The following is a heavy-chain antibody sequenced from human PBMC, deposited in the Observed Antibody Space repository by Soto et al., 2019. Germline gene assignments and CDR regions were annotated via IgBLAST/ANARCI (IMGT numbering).Heavy chain of an antibody. CDR1: GFTFSSYS. J-gene: IGHJ4*02. CDR2: ISSSSSTI. D-gene: IGHD3-3*01. Sequence: HPGGSLRLSCAASGFTFSSYSMNWVRQAPGKGLEWVSYISSSSSTIYYADSVKGRFTISRDNAKNSLYLQMNSLRDEDTAVYYYARDYLPITIFGVDYYFDYWGQGTLVTVSS. V-gene: IGHV3-48*02. CDR3: ARDYLPITIFGVDYYFDY.